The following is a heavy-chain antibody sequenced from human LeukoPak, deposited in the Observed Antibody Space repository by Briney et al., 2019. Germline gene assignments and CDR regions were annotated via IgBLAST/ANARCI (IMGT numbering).Heavy chain of an antibody. CDR2: INNDGSIT. D-gene: IGHD3-22*01. CDR3: VRALYDSSGYYSHFDY. CDR1: GLTFSSYW. V-gene: IGHV3-74*01. Sequence: PGGSLRLSCAASGLTFSSYWMHWVRQDPGKGLVWVSHINNDGSITNYADSGKGRFTISRDNAKNSLYLQMNSLRAEDTAVYYCVRALYDSSGYYSHFDYWGQGTLVTVSS. J-gene: IGHJ4*02.